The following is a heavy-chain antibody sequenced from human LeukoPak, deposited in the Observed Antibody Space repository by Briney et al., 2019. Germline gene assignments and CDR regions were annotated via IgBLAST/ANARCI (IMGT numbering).Heavy chain of an antibody. CDR2: INHSGST. D-gene: IGHD7-27*01. CDR3: ATNRTGDFDY. CDR1: GGSFSGYY. V-gene: IGHV4-34*01. Sequence: SDTLSLTCAVYGGSFSGYYWSWIRQPPGKGLEWIGEINHSGSTNYNPSLKSRVTISVDTSKNQFSLKLSSVTAADTAVYYCATNRTGDFDYWGQGTLVTVSS. J-gene: IGHJ4*02.